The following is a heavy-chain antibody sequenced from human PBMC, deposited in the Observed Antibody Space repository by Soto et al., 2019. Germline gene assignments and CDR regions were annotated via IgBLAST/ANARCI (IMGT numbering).Heavy chain of an antibody. Sequence: EVQLVESGGGLVKPGGSLRLSCAASGFTFSSYSMNRVRQAPGKGREWVSSISSSSSYIYYADSVKGRFTISRDNAKNSLYLQMNSLSSEDTAVYYCARGYGTFDYWGQGSLVTVSS. J-gene: IGHJ4*02. CDR1: GFTFSSYS. CDR2: ISSSSSYI. V-gene: IGHV3-21*01. D-gene: IGHD5-18*01. CDR3: ARGYGTFDY.